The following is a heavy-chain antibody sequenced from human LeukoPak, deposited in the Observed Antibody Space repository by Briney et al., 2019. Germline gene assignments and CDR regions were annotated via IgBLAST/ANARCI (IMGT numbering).Heavy chain of an antibody. CDR2: ISGGSVRT. CDR1: GFTFSNYA. V-gene: IGHV3-23*01. D-gene: IGHD5-12*01. CDR3: AKHGRGNKSRDYFDY. J-gene: IGHJ4*02. Sequence: PGGSLRLSCAASGFTFSNYAMSWVRQAPGKGLEWVSTISGGSVRTYYADSVKGRFTIFRDHSENTLYLQMNSLRAEDTAVYHCAKHGRGNKSRDYFDYWGQGTLVTVSS.